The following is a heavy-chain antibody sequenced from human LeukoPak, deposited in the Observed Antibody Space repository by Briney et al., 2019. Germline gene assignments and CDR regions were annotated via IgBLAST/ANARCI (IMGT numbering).Heavy chain of an antibody. V-gene: IGHV3-33*08. Sequence: GGSLRLSCAASGFTFSNFGLNWVRQAPGKGLEWVAFISDNGRRTYYLESVKGLFTISRDDSKNTLYLQMNSLRAEDTAVYYCASGTTGGAFDIWGQGTMVTVSS. CDR3: ASGTTGGAFDI. CDR2: ISDNGRRT. CDR1: GFTFSNFG. D-gene: IGHD1-1*01. J-gene: IGHJ3*02.